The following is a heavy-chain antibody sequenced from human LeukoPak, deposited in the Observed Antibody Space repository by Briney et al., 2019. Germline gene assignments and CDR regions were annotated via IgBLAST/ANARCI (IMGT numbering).Heavy chain of an antibody. J-gene: IGHJ3*02. CDR1: GGSISSTSYF. D-gene: IGHD3-22*01. CDR2: IYYSGST. CDR3: AKAGVRYYDSSGLHAFDI. V-gene: IGHV4-39*01. Sequence: SETLSLTCTVSGGSISSTSYFWGWIRQPPGKGLEWIGTIYYSGSTYYNPSLKSRVTMSVDTSRNQFSLKLSSVNAADTAVYYCAKAGVRYYDSSGLHAFDIWGQGTMVTISS.